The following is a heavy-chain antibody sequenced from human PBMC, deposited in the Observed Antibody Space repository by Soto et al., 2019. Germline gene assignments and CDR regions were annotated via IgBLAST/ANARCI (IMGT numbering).Heavy chain of an antibody. V-gene: IGHV1-58*01. CDR2: IVVGSGNT. CDR3: AVDYGSGSYDLSYYGMDV. Sequence: SVKVSCKASGFTFTSSAVQWVRQARGQRLEWIGWIVVGSGNTNYAQKFQERVTITRDMYTSTAYMELSSLRSEDTAVYYCAVDYGSGSYDLSYYGMDVWGKGTTVT. CDR1: GFTFTSSA. D-gene: IGHD3-10*01. J-gene: IGHJ6*04.